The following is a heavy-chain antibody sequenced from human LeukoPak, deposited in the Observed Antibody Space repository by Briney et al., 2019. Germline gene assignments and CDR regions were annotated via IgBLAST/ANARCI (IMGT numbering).Heavy chain of an antibody. V-gene: IGHV1-2*06. CDR1: GYTFTGYY. J-gene: IGHJ3*02. CDR2: INPNSGGT. Sequence: AASVKVSCKASGYTFTGYYMHWVRQAPGQGLEWMGRINPNSGGTNYAQKFQGRVTMTRDTSISTAYMELSRLRSEDTAVYYCARATWYGGNPSGAFDIWGQGTMVTVSS. D-gene: IGHD4/OR15-4a*01. CDR3: ARATWYGGNPSGAFDI.